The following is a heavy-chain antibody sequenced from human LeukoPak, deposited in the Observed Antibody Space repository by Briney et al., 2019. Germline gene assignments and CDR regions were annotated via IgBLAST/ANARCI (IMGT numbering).Heavy chain of an antibody. J-gene: IGHJ4*02. Sequence: SETLSLTCTVSGGSISSYYWSWIRQPPGKGLEWIGYIYYSGSTNYNPSLKSRVTISVDTSKNQFSLKLSSVTAADTAVYYCARQGFRFEWFFDYWGQGTLVTVSS. CDR2: IYYSGST. V-gene: IGHV4-59*08. D-gene: IGHD3-9*01. CDR3: ARQGFRFEWFFDY. CDR1: GGSISSYY.